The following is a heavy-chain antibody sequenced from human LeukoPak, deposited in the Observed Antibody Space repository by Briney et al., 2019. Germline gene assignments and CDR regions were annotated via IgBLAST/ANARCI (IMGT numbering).Heavy chain of an antibody. Sequence: SETLSLTCNVSGDSISSGSYYWSWIRQPAGKGLEWIGRVYGSRTTNYNPSLKSRVTMSVDTSKNQFSLNLKSVTAADTAVYFCARTIVPRGTYNWFDPWGQGTLVTVSS. D-gene: IGHD3-10*01. CDR2: VYGSRTT. V-gene: IGHV4-61*02. J-gene: IGHJ5*02. CDR3: ARTIVPRGTYNWFDP. CDR1: GDSISSGSYY.